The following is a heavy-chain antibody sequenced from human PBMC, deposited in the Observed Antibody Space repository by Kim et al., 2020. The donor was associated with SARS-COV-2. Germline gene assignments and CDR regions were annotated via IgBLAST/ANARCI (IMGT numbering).Heavy chain of an antibody. CDR2: IYYSGST. CDR3: ARDWSRGTTKRDYYDSSGYGWFDP. Sequence: SETLSLTCTVSGGSISSSSYYWGWIRQPPGKGLEWIGSIYYSGSTYYNPSLKSRVTISVDTSKNQFSLKLSSVTAADTAVYYCARDWSRGTTKRDYYDSSGYGWFDPWGQGTLVTVSS. V-gene: IGHV4-39*07. J-gene: IGHJ5*02. CDR1: GGSISSSSYY. D-gene: IGHD3-22*01.